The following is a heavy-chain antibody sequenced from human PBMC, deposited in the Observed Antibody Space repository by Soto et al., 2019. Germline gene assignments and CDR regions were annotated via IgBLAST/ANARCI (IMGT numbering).Heavy chain of an antibody. Sequence: QVQLVQSGGEVKEPGASVKVSCKASGYRFSRYGINWVRQAPGQGLEWMGWVSTYDGNTQYAQKFQGRITMTTDTSTNTVYLELRSLTSDDTAVYYCARDEEDANLMFVVLPGDYWGQGTLVSVSS. D-gene: IGHD2-21*01. V-gene: IGHV1-18*01. CDR3: ARDEEDANLMFVVLPGDY. CDR1: GYRFSRYG. J-gene: IGHJ4*02. CDR2: VSTYDGNT.